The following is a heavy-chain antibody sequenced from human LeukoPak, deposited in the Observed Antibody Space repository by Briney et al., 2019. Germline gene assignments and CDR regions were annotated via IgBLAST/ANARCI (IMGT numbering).Heavy chain of an antibody. D-gene: IGHD4-23*01. CDR2: IKEDGSEK. CDR3: AKTWSTVELNYFDY. Sequence: GGSLRLSCAASGVTFSSYWMSWVRQAPGKGLEWVANIKEDGSEKYYVDSVKGRFTISRDNSKNTLYLQMNSLRAEDTAVYYCAKTWSTVELNYFDYWGQGTLVTVSS. V-gene: IGHV3-7*01. CDR1: GVTFSSYW. J-gene: IGHJ4*02.